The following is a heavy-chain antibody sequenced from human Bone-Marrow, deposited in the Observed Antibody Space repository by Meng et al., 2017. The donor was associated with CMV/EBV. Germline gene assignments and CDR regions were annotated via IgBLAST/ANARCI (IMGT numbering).Heavy chain of an antibody. CDR2: ISTTGFTI. CDR3: ARANLPGGSYAGWPVNY. D-gene: IGHD3-16*01. CDR1: GFSFEIYS. Sequence: GGSLRLSCAVSGFSFEIYSMNWVRQAPGKGLEWLSYISTTGFTIHYADSVKGRFTISRDNAKNSLYLQMNSLRAEDTALYYCARANLPGGSYAGWPVNYWGQGTLVTVSS. V-gene: IGHV3-48*04. J-gene: IGHJ4*02.